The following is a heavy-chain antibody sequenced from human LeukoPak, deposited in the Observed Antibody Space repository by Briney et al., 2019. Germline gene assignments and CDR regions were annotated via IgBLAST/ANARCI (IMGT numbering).Heavy chain of an antibody. CDR1: GFTFSSYW. CDR2: INSDGSST. CDR3: ARYDYYDSSGYKIAEYFQH. J-gene: IGHJ1*01. Sequence: PGGSLRLSCAASGFTFSSYWMHWVRQAPGKGLVWASRINSDGSSTSYADSVKGRFTISRDNAKNTLYLQMNSLRAEDTAVYYCARYDYYDSSGYKIAEYFQHWGQGTLVTVSS. V-gene: IGHV3-74*01. D-gene: IGHD3-22*01.